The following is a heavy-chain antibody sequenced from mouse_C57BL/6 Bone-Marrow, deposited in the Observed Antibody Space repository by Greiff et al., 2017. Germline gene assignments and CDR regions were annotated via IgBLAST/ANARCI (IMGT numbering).Heavy chain of an antibody. CDR1: GYAFSSSW. J-gene: IGHJ3*01. V-gene: IGHV1-82*01. Sequence: VQLQQSGPELVKPGASVKISCKASGYAFSSSWMNWVKQRPGKGLEWIGRIYPGDGDTNYNGKFKGKATLTADNSSSTAYMQLSSLTSEDSAVYFCARGYYDYDGGAWFAYWGQGTLVTVSA. CDR2: IYPGDGDT. D-gene: IGHD2-4*01. CDR3: ARGYYDYDGGAWFAY.